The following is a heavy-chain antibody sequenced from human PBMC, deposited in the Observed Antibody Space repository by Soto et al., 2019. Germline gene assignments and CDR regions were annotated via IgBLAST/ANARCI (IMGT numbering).Heavy chain of an antibody. CDR2: IIPIFGTA. J-gene: IGHJ4*02. V-gene: IGHV1-69*13. CDR3: AKARVVISHGGLFDY. CDR1: GGTFSSYA. Sequence: ASVKVSCKASGGTFSSYAISWVRQAPGQGLEWMGGIIPIFGTANYAQKFQGRVTITADESTSTAYMELSSLRSEDTAVYYCAKARVVISHGGLFDYWGQGTLVTVSS. D-gene: IGHD3-3*01.